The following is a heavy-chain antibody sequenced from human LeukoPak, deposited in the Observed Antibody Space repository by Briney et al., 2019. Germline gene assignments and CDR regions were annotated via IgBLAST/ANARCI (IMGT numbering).Heavy chain of an antibody. J-gene: IGHJ5*02. CDR2: IGTAGDT. V-gene: IGHV3-13*01. D-gene: IGHD3-3*01. CDR3: ARDRGRITIFGVVTYLYNWFDP. CDR1: GFTVSSYD. Sequence: GGSLRLSCAASGFTVSSYDMHWVRQGTGKGLEWVSAIGTAGDTYYPGSVKGRFTISRENAKNSLYLQMNSLRAGDTAVYYCARDRGRITIFGVVTYLYNWFDPWGQGTLVTVSS.